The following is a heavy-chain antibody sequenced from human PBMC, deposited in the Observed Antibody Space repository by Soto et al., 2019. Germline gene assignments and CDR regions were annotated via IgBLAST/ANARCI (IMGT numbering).Heavy chain of an antibody. D-gene: IGHD2-2*01. CDR2: IYYGGST. V-gene: IGHV4-31*03. CDR1: GGSINSGGYY. J-gene: IGHJ4*02. Sequence: QVQLQESGPGLVKPSQTLTLTCSVSGGSINSGGYYWTWIRQHPGKGLDWIGNIYYGGSTSYKPSPKSRATISIDTSTTHFSLKLSSVTAADTAVYCCARSSISGKSDYCGQGSLVTVSS. CDR3: ARSSISGKSDY.